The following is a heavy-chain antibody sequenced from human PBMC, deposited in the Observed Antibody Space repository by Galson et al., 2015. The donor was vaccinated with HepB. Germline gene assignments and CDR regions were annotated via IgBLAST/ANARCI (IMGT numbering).Heavy chain of an antibody. CDR2: ISYDGSNK. CDR3: AKDYGDYHPSYYFDY. D-gene: IGHD4-17*01. V-gene: IGHV3-30*18. J-gene: IGHJ4*02. CDR1: GFTFSSYG. Sequence: SLRLSCAASGFTFSSYGMHWVRQAPGKGLEWVAVISYDGSNKYYADSVKGRFTISRDNSKNTLYLQMDSLRAEDTAVYYCAKDYGDYHPSYYFDYWGQGTLVTVSS.